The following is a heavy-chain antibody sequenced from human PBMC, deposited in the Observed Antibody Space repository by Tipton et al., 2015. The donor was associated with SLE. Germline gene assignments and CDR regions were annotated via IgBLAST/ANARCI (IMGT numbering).Heavy chain of an antibody. V-gene: IGHV3-74*01. CDR1: GFTFNNAW. CDR3: ARELKDMDV. J-gene: IGHJ6*02. CDR2: IDAEALTI. Sequence: SLRLSCTASGFTFNNAWMHWVRQAPGKGLVWVSHIDAEALTINYADSVRGRFTVSRDNAKNTVYLQMNSLRVEDTAVYYCARELKDMDVWGQGTTVTVSS.